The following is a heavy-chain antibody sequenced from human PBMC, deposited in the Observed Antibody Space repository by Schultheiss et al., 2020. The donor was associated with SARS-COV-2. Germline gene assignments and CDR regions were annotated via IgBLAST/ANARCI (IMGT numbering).Heavy chain of an antibody. Sequence: GGSLRLSCAASGFTFSNAWMSWVRQAPGKGLEWVSYISSSGSTIYYADSVKGRFTISRDNSKNTLYLQMNSLRAEDTAVYYCAKANPITYYYDSSGSNFDYWGQGTLVTVSS. CDR2: ISSSGSTI. CDR3: AKANPITYYYDSSGSNFDY. D-gene: IGHD3-22*01. J-gene: IGHJ4*02. V-gene: IGHV3-11*01. CDR1: GFTFSNAW.